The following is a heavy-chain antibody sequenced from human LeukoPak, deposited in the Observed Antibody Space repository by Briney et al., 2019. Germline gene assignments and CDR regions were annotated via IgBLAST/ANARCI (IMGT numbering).Heavy chain of an antibody. Sequence: SETLSLTCAVYGGSFSGYYWSWIRQPPGKGLEWIGEINHSGSTNYNPSLKGRVTISVDTSKNQFSLKLSSVTAADTAVYYCARGDFNVAAFRRLYFDYWGQGTLVTVSS. J-gene: IGHJ4*02. CDR1: GGSFSGYY. D-gene: IGHD2-15*01. CDR3: ARGDFNVAAFRRLYFDY. V-gene: IGHV4-34*01. CDR2: INHSGST.